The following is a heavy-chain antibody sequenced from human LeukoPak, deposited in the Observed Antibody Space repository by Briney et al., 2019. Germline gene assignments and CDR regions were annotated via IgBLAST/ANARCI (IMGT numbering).Heavy chain of an antibody. J-gene: IGHJ4*02. CDR1: GFTFSTYG. V-gene: IGHV3-30*02. CDR3: TTRITMVRGVIFDY. CDR2: IRYYGSNK. D-gene: IGHD3-10*01. Sequence: GGSLRLSCTASGFTFSTYGMHWVRQAPGKGLEWVAFIRYYGSNKYYADSVKGRFTISRDNSKNTLYLQMNSLKTEDTAVYYCTTRITMVRGVIFDYWGQGTLVTVSS.